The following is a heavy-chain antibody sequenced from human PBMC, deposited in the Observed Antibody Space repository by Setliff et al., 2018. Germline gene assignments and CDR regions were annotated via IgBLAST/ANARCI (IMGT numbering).Heavy chain of an antibody. CDR1: GDSINRNY. CDR3: ARAVVDSRPSTDYRYYMDV. V-gene: IGHV4-4*08. D-gene: IGHD2-15*01. Sequence: SETLSLTCSVSGDSINRNYWSWIRQSPGTGLEWIGYIHTTESTNHNPSLKSRVTISIDTSKNQFSLKLSSVTAADTAVYYCARAVVDSRPSTDYRYYMDVWGKGTTVTVSS. J-gene: IGHJ6*03. CDR2: IHTTEST.